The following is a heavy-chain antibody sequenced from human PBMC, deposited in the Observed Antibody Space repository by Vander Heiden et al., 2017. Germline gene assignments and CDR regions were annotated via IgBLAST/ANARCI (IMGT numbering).Heavy chain of an antibody. D-gene: IGHD3-3*01. CDR1: GYTFTNYY. V-gene: IGHV1-46*01. CDR2: INPTGGAT. J-gene: IGHJ4*02. CDR3: ARSGTFGVVPEF. Sequence: QVQLVQSGAEVKKPGASVRVSCQASGYTFTNYYMHWVRQAPGQGLEWMGIINPTGGATNSAPKFQGRVTMTRDTSTNTVYMDLSSLRSDDTAVYYCARSGTFGVVPEFWGQGTLVTVSS.